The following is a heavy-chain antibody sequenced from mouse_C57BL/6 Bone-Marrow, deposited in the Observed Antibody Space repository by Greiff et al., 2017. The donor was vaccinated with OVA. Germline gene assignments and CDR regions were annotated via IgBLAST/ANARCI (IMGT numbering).Heavy chain of an antibody. CDR3: TRGYGSSYEYFDV. J-gene: IGHJ1*03. V-gene: IGHV1-15*01. Sequence: VKLMESGAELVRPGASVTLSCKASGYTFTDYEIHWVKQTPVHGLEWIGSIDPETGGTAYNQKFKGKAILTADKSSSTAYMELRSLTSEDSAVYYCTRGYGSSYEYFDVWGTGTTVTVSS. CDR2: IDPETGGT. CDR1: GYTFTDYE. D-gene: IGHD1-1*01.